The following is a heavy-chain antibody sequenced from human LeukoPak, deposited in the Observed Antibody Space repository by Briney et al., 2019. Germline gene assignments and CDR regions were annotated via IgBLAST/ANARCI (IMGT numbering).Heavy chain of an antibody. J-gene: IGHJ3*02. CDR3: ARHPLYCSGGSCRAFDI. V-gene: IGHV4-39*01. CDR2: IYYSGST. CDR1: GGSISSSSYY. Sequence: SETLSLTCTVSGGSISSSSYYWGWLRQPPGTGLEWIGSIYYSGSTYYNPSLKSRVTISVDTSKNQFSLKLSSVTAADTAVYYCARHPLYCSGGSCRAFDIWGQGTMVTVSS. D-gene: IGHD2-15*01.